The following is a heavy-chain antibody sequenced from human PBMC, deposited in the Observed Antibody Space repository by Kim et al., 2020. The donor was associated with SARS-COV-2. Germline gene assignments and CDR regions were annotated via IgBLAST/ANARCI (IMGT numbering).Heavy chain of an antibody. D-gene: IGHD5-18*01. Sequence: ASVKVSCKASGYTFTSYGISWVRQAPGQGLEWMGWISAYNGNTNYAQKLQGRVTMTTDTSTSTAYMELRSLRSDDTAVYYCARDRGPISDTATRLPDYWGQGTLVTVSS. CDR3: ARDRGPISDTATRLPDY. CDR2: ISAYNGNT. V-gene: IGHV1-18*01. J-gene: IGHJ4*02. CDR1: GYTFTSYG.